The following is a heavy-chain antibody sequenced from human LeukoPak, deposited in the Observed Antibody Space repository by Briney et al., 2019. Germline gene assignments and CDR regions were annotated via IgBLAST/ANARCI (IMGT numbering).Heavy chain of an antibody. D-gene: IGHD4-17*01. CDR3: ARVGMDYGDTDI. V-gene: IGHV1-69*13. CDR2: IIPIFGTA. J-gene: IGHJ3*02. Sequence: SVKVSCKASGGIFSSYAISWVRQAPGQGLEWMGGIIPIFGTANYAQKFQGRVTITADESTSTAYMELSRLRSDDTAVYYCARVGMDYGDTDIWGQGTMVTVSS. CDR1: GGIFSSYA.